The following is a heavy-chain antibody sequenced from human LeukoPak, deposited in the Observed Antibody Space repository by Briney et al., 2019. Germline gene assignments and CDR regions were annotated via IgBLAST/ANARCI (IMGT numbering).Heavy chain of an antibody. Sequence: GESLKISCKGSGYSFTSYWIGWVRQMPGKGLEWMGIIYPGDSDTRYSPSFQGQVTISADKSISTAYLQWSGLKASDTAMYYCARLPTYYDFWSGYGPYYFDYWGQGTLVTVSS. CDR1: GYSFTSYW. V-gene: IGHV5-51*01. J-gene: IGHJ4*02. CDR3: ARLPTYYDFWSGYGPYYFDY. D-gene: IGHD3-3*01. CDR2: IYPGDSDT.